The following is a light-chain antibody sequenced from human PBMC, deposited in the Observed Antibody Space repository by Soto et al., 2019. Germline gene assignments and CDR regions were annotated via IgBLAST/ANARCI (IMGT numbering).Light chain of an antibody. V-gene: IGKV1-12*01. J-gene: IGKJ5*01. CDR3: QQGGSFPIT. CDR1: HDIGSW. CDR2: GAS. Sequence: DIQMTQSPSSVSESIGDRVTITCRASHDIGSWLAWYQQKPGKAPDLLIYGASSLQSGVPSRFYGSGSGTDFTLTISSLQPEDFATYYCQQGGSFPITFGQGTRLEIK.